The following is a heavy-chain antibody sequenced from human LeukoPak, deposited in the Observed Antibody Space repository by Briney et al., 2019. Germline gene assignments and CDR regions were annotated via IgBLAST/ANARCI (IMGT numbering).Heavy chain of an antibody. CDR1: GGSISSGGYS. J-gene: IGHJ4*02. CDR3: ARHSSGWYSDFDY. Sequence: PSETLSLTCAVSGGSISSGGYSWSWIRQPPGKGLEWIGYIYHSGSTYYNPSLKSRVTISVDRSKNQFSLKLSSVTAADTAVYYCARHSSGWYSDFDYWGQGTLVTVSS. CDR2: IYHSGST. D-gene: IGHD6-19*01. V-gene: IGHV4-30-2*01.